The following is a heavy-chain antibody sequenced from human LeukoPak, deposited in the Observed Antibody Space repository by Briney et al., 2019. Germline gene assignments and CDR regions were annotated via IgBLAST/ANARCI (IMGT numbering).Heavy chain of an antibody. Sequence: GESLRISCKGSGYSFTSYWISWVRQMPGKGLEWMGRIDPSDSYTNYSPSFQGHVTISADKSISTAYLQWGSLKASDTAMYYCARQTFGGVNVIPEFDYWGQGTLVTVPS. CDR3: ARQTFGGVNVIPEFDY. V-gene: IGHV5-10-1*01. CDR2: IDPSDSYT. J-gene: IGHJ4*02. D-gene: IGHD3-16*02. CDR1: GYSFTSYW.